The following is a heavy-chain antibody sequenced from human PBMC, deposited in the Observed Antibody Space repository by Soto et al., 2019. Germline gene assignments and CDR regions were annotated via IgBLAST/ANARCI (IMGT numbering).Heavy chain of an antibody. J-gene: IGHJ4*02. CDR3: ARRSSVTSFDY. D-gene: IGHD4-17*01. CDR2: IYHSGST. CDR1: GGSISSGGYS. V-gene: IGHV4-30-2*01. Sequence: PSETLSLTCAVSGGSISSGGYSWSWIRQPPGKGLEWIGYIYHSGSTYYNPSLKSRVTISVDGSKNQFSLKLSSVTAADTAVYYCARRSSVTSFDYWGQGTLVTVS.